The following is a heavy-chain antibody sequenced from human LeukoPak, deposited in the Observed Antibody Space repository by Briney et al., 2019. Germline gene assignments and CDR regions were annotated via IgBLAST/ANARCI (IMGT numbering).Heavy chain of an antibody. CDR1: GGSFSGYY. CDR3: ARTSLRRLGTFDI. D-gene: IGHD3-9*01. CDR2: INHSGST. Sequence: SETLSLTCAVYGGSFSGYYWSWIRQPPGKGLEWIGEINHSGSTNYNPSLKSRVTISVDTSKNQFSLKLSSVTAADTAVYYCARTSLRRLGTFDIRGQGTMVTVSS. J-gene: IGHJ3*02. V-gene: IGHV4-34*01.